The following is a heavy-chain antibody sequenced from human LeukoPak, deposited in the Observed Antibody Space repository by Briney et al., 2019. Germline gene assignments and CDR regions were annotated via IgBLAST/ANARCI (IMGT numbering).Heavy chain of an antibody. CDR2: ISYDGSNK. CDR3: ARDAVVLSPDYYYYMDV. Sequence: PGGSLRLPCAASGFTFSSYAMHWVRQAPGKGLEWVAVISYDGSNKYYADSVKGRFTISRDNSKNTLYLQMNSLRAEDTAVYYCARDAVVLSPDYYYYMDVWGKGTTVTVSS. D-gene: IGHD2-8*02. CDR1: GFTFSSYA. J-gene: IGHJ6*03. V-gene: IGHV3-30*04.